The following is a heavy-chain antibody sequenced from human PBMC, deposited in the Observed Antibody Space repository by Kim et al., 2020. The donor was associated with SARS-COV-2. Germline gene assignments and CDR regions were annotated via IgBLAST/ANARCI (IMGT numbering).Heavy chain of an antibody. D-gene: IGHD3-16*01. V-gene: IGHV4-4*07. CDR3: ARDDGPGDPFDY. Sequence: NSNPSLKSRVTMSVDTSKNQFSLKLSSVTAADTAVYYCARDDGPGDPFDYWGQGTLVTVSS. J-gene: IGHJ4*02.